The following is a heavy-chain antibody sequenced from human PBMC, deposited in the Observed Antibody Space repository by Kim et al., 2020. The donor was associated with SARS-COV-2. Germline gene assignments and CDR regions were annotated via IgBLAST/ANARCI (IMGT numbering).Heavy chain of an antibody. CDR2: ISGSGGST. V-gene: IGHV3-23*01. Sequence: GGSLRLSCAASGFTFSSYAMSWVRQAPGKGLEWVSAISGSGGSTYYADSVKGRFTISRDNSKNTLYLQMNSLRAEDTAVYYCAGSGYSGYDFGYWGQGTLVTVSS. D-gene: IGHD5-12*01. J-gene: IGHJ4*02. CDR1: GFTFSSYA. CDR3: AGSGYSGYDFGY.